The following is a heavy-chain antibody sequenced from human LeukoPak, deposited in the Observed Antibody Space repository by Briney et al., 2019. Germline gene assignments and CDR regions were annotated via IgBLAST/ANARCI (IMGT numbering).Heavy chain of an antibody. CDR1: GYTFTGYY. Sequence: ASVKVSCKASGYTFTGYYMHWVRQAPGQGLEWMGWINPNSGGTNYAQKFQGRVTMTRDTSISTAYMELSRLRSDDTAVYYCARVEVYYYDSSGYSVYWGQGTLVTVSS. CDR2: INPNSGGT. D-gene: IGHD3-22*01. V-gene: IGHV1-2*02. CDR3: ARVEVYYYDSSGYSVY. J-gene: IGHJ4*02.